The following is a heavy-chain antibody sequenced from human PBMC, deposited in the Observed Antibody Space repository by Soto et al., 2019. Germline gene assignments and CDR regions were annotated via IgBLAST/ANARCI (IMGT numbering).Heavy chain of an antibody. CDR3: VRDSGAKLSGR. CDR2: VSAYNGNT. CDR1: GYTFTSYG. V-gene: IGHV1-18*04. Sequence: ASVKVSCKASGYTFTSYGISWVRQAPGQGLEWMGCVSAYNGNTNYAKKLQGRVTMTTDTSTSTAYMELRSLRSDDTAVYYCVRDSGAKLSGRGGQVTLVPVSS. D-gene: IGHD6-25*01. J-gene: IGHJ4*02.